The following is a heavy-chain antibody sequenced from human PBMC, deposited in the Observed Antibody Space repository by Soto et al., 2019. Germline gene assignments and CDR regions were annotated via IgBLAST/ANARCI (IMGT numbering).Heavy chain of an antibody. J-gene: IGHJ4*02. V-gene: IGHV3-33*01. D-gene: IGHD3-22*01. CDR1: GFTFSSYG. CDR2: IWYDGSNK. CDR3: ARVSWYYDSSGYTLDY. Sequence: GGSLRLSCAASGFTFSSYGMHWVRQAPGKGLEWVAVIWYDGSNKYYADSVKGRFTISRDNSKNTLYLQMNSLRAEDTAVYYCARVSWYYDSSGYTLDYWGQGTLVTVSS.